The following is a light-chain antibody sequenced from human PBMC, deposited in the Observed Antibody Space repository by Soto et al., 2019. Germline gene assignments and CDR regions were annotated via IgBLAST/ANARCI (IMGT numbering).Light chain of an antibody. CDR3: HQFGNSART. CDR2: GAS. V-gene: IGKV3-20*01. Sequence: EIVLTQSPGTLSLSPGERATLSCRASETISSTDLVWYQQKPGLAPRLLIYGASSRATGIPDRFSGGGSGTDFTLTISRLEPEDFAVYYCHQFGNSARTFGQGTEVEVK. CDR1: ETISSTD. J-gene: IGKJ1*01.